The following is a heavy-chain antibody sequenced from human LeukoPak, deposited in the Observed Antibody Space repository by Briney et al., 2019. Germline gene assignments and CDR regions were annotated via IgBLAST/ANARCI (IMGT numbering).Heavy chain of an antibody. V-gene: IGHV4-59*01. J-gene: IGHJ4*02. CDR2: IYYSGST. CDR3: ARDRLYYFDY. CDR1: GGSISSYY. D-gene: IGHD4/OR15-4a*01. Sequence: SETLSLTCTVSGGSISSYYWSWIRQPPGKGLEWIGYIYYSGSTNYNPSLKSRVAISVDTSKNQFSLKLSSVTAADTAVYYCARDRLYYFDYWGQGTLVTVSS.